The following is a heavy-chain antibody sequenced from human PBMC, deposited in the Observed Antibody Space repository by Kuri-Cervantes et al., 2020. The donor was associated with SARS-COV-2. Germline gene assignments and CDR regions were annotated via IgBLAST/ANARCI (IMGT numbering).Heavy chain of an antibody. D-gene: IGHD1-26*01. J-gene: IGHJ6*02. CDR3: AKDRIVGARYYYGMDV. Sequence: GESLKISCAASGFTFSSYWMSWVRQAPGKGLEWVANIKQDGSNKYYADSVKGRFTISRDNSKNTLYLQMNSLRAEDTAVYYCAKDRIVGARYYYGMDVWGQGTTVTVSS. CDR2: IKQDGSNK. CDR1: GFTFSSYW. V-gene: IGHV3-7*01.